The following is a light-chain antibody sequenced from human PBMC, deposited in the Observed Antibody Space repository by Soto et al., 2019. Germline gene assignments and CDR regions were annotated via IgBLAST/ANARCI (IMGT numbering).Light chain of an antibody. Sequence: EIVLTQSPGTLSLSQGERATLSCRASQSFNSIYLAWYQQKPGQAPRLLIYDASNRATGIPARFSGSGSGTDFTLTISSLEPEDFAVYYCQQRSNWPPIPFGQGTRLEIK. CDR2: DAS. CDR3: QQRSNWPPIP. CDR1: QSFNSIY. J-gene: IGKJ5*01. V-gene: IGKV3-11*01.